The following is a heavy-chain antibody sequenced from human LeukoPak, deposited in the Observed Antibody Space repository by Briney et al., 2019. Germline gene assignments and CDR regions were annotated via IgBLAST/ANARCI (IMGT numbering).Heavy chain of an antibody. CDR1: GFTFSSYW. CDR3: AKDGGLLYCSSTSCPFDY. J-gene: IGHJ4*02. CDR2: IRYDGSNK. D-gene: IGHD2-2*01. V-gene: IGHV3-30*02. Sequence: GGSLRLSCAASGFTFSSYWMSWVRQAPGKGLEWVAFIRYDGSNKYYADSVKGRFTISRDNSKNTLYLQMNSLRAEDTAVYYCAKDGGLLYCSSTSCPFDYWGQGTLVTVSS.